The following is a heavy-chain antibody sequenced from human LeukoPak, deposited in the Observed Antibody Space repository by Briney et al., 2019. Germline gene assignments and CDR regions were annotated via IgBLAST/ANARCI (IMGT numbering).Heavy chain of an antibody. CDR2: IYYSGST. CDR3: ARDPGGDGYNDYYFDY. J-gene: IGHJ4*02. Sequence: SETLSLTCTVSGGSISSYYWSWIRQPPGKGLEWIGYIYYSGSTNYNPSLKSRVTISVDTSKNQFSLKLSSVTAADTAVYYCARDPGGDGYNDYYFDYWGQGTLVTVSS. CDR1: GGSISSYY. D-gene: IGHD5-24*01. V-gene: IGHV4-59*01.